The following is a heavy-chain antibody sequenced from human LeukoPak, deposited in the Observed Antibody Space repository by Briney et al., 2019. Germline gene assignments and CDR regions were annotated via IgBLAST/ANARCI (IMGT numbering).Heavy chain of an antibody. J-gene: IGHJ3*02. CDR2: INPSGDNT. CDR1: GYTFTNNY. V-gene: IGHV1-46*01. CDR3: ARDQDAFDI. Sequence: ASVKVSCKASGYTFTNNYMHWVRQAPGQGLEWMGIINPSGDNTWYAQKFQGRVTMTRDMATSTDYMEVSRLRSDDTAVYYCARDQDAFDIWGQGTMVTVSS.